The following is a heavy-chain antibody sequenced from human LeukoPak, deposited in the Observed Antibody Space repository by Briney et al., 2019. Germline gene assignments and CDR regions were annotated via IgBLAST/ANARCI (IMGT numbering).Heavy chain of an antibody. CDR3: ARRVTGDRAGQRKLHRAYWYFDL. CDR2: INHSGST. CDR1: GGSFSGYY. Sequence: SETLSLTCAVYGGSFSGYYWSWIRQPPGKGLEWIGEINHSGSTNYNPSLKSRVTISVDTSKNQFSLKLSSVTAADTAVYYCARRVTGDRAGQRKLHRAYWYFDLWGRGTLVTVSS. J-gene: IGHJ2*01. D-gene: IGHD2-21*02. V-gene: IGHV4-34*01.